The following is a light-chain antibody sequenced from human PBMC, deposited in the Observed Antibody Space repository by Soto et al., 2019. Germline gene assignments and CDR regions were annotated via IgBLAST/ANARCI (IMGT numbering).Light chain of an antibody. CDR2: GAS. Sequence: EVVLTQSPATLSVSPGERGTLSCRASQSVNNDLAWYQQKPGQAPRLLIYGASTRATDIPARFSGSGSGTEFTLTVSSLQSEDFAVYSCQQYNSWPLTFGGGTKVEIK. V-gene: IGKV3-15*01. J-gene: IGKJ4*01. CDR1: QSVNND. CDR3: QQYNSWPLT.